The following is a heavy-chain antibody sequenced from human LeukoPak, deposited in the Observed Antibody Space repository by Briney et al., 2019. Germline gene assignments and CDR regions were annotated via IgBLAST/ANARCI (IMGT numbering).Heavy chain of an antibody. V-gene: IGHV3-30*18. D-gene: IGHD6-19*01. CDR1: GFTFSSFG. Sequence: PGRSLRLSCAASGFTFSSFGMHWVRQAPGKGLEWVAVISYDGSYESYADSVKGRFTISRDNSKNTLYLQMNSLRVEDMAVYYCAKDGRRLGWNFDYWGQGTLVTVSS. J-gene: IGHJ4*02. CDR2: ISYDGSYE. CDR3: AKDGRRLGWNFDY.